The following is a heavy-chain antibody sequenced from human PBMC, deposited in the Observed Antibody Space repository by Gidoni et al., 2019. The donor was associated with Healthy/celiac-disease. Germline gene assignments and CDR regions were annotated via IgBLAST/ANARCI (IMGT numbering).Heavy chain of an antibody. Sequence: EVQLVESGGGLVTPGVSLRLSCAASGFTFSSYSMNWVRQAPGKGLEWVSSISSSSSYIYYADSVKGRFTISRDNAKNSLYLQMNSLRAEDTAVYYCARVRYYDSSGYPSDYWGQGTLVTVSS. CDR1: GFTFSSYS. CDR2: ISSSSSYI. D-gene: IGHD3-22*01. V-gene: IGHV3-21*01. J-gene: IGHJ4*02. CDR3: ARVRYYDSSGYPSDY.